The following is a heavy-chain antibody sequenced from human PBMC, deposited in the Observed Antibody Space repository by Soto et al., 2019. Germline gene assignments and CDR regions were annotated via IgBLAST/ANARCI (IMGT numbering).Heavy chain of an antibody. CDR2: IDTDGGDT. V-gene: IGHV3-74*01. Sequence: EVQLVESGGGLVQPGGSLRVSCAASGFTFRSHRIHWVRQAPGKGLEWVSRIDTDGGDTSYADSVKGRLTISTDNAKNTVYLEMNGLRVEDTAVYYCATVFDVWGQGTLVTVSS. CDR3: ATVFDV. CDR1: GFTFRSHR. J-gene: IGHJ4*02. D-gene: IGHD4-17*01.